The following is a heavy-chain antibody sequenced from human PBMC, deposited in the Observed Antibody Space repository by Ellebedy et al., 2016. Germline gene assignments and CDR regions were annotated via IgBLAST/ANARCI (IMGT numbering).Heavy chain of an antibody. V-gene: IGHV1-8*01. J-gene: IGHJ5*02. CDR3: ARAYGSGSYYWFDP. Sequence: ASVKVSCKASGYTFTSYDINWVRQATGQGLEWMGWMNPNSGNTGYAQKFQGRVTMTRNTSISTAYMELSSLRFEDTAVYYCARAYGSGSYYWFDPWGQGTLVTVSS. CDR2: MNPNSGNT. CDR1: GYTFTSYD. D-gene: IGHD3-10*01.